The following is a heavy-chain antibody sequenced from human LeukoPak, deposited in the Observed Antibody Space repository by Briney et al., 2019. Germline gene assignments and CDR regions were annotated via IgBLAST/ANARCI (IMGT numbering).Heavy chain of an antibody. D-gene: IGHD1-26*01. CDR1: GFTFSSYE. V-gene: IGHV3-48*03. J-gene: IGHJ4*02. CDR2: ISSSGSTI. CDR3: ARGVGATFWSFGFDY. Sequence: PGGSLRLSCAASGFTFSSYEMNWVRQAPGKGLEWVSYISSSGSTIYYADSVKGRFTISRDNAKNSLYLQMNSLRAEDTAVYYCARGVGATFWSFGFDYWGQGTLVTVSS.